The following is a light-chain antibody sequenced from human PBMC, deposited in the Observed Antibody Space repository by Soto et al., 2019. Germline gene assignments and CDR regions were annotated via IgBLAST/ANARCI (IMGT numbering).Light chain of an antibody. CDR3: QQYNNYEWT. CDR2: RAS. Sequence: DIQLTQSPSTLFASVGYRVTIDCRANHNINNLLAWYQQKPGEAPKLLIFRASNLYSGVPPRFSGSGSGTQFTLTINGLQPDDFATYYCQQYNNYEWTFGQATKVEVK. J-gene: IGKJ1*01. CDR1: HNINNL. V-gene: IGKV1-5*03.